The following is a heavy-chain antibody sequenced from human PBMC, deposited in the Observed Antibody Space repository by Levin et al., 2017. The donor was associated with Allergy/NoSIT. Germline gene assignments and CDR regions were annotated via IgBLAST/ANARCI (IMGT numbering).Heavy chain of an antibody. CDR2: ISSSSSYI. CDR3: AREGGRGWYDYYYMDV. V-gene: IGHV3-21*01. J-gene: IGHJ6*03. CDR1: GFTFSSYS. Sequence: PGGSLRLSCAASGFTFSSYSMNWVRQAPGKGLEWVSSISSSSSYIYYADSVKGRFTISRDNAKNSLYLQMNSLRAEDTAVYYCAREGGRGWYDYYYMDVWGKGTTVTVSS. D-gene: IGHD6-19*01.